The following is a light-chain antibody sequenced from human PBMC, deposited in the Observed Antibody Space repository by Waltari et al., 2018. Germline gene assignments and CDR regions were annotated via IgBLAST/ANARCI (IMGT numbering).Light chain of an antibody. CDR2: WAS. J-gene: IGKJ4*01. CDR3: QQYNSPPLT. Sequence: DIVMTQSPDSLAVSLGERATIHCKSSQNVLYSSINKNYLAWYQQKPGQPPQILIHWASTRESGLPDLCSGSASGTYFLPTIGRLQADAVTVYYCQQYNSPPLTFGGGTKVEI. CDR1: QNVLYSSINKNY. V-gene: IGKV4-1*01.